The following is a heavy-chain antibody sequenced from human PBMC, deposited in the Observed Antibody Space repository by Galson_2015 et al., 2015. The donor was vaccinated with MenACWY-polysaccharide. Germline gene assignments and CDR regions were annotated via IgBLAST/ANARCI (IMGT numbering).Heavy chain of an antibody. V-gene: IGHV5-51*01. CDR2: INPGDSDT. CDR3: VRQGGQLVSLDF. Sequence: QSGAEVKKPGESLKISCKGSGYSFPTYWIGWVRQVPGKGLEWMGIINPGDSDTRYSPSFQGQVTISVDKSISTAYLQWSSLKASDTTMYYCVRQGGQLVSLDFWGQGTLVTVSS. CDR1: GYSFPTYW. J-gene: IGHJ4*02. D-gene: IGHD6-6*01.